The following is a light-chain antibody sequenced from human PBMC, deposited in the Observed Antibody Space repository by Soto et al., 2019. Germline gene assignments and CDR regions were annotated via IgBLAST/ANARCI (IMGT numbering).Light chain of an antibody. J-gene: IGLJ1*01. CDR2: EVS. V-gene: IGLV2-14*01. CDR1: SSDVGGYNY. Sequence: QSVLTQPASVSGSPGQSITISCTGTSSDVGGYNYVSWYQQHPGKAPKLMIFEVSSRPSGVSYRFSGSKSGNTASLTISGLQAEDEADYYCSSYTSSSTLYVFGSGTKVPS. CDR3: SSYTSSSTLYV.